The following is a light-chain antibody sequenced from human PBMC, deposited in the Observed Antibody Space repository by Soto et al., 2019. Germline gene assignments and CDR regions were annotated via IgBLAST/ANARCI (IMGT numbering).Light chain of an antibody. J-gene: IGLJ2*01. V-gene: IGLV2-23*01. CDR3: CSYAPSRTLL. CDR2: EGN. Sequence: QSALTQPASVSGSPGESITTSCTGTSSDVGTYNLVTWYQQHPGRVPKLILYEGNKRPSGVSSRFSASKSGNTASLTISGLQAEDEADYFCCSYAPSRTLLFGGGTKSPS. CDR1: SSDVGTYNL.